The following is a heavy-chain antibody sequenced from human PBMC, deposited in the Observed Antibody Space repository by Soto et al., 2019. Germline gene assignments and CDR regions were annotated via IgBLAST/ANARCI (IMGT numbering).Heavy chain of an antibody. J-gene: IGHJ4*02. Sequence: GGSLRLSCAASGLIFSDYAMSWVRQAPGKGLECVACISGSGGDTFYADSVKGRFTISRDNSKDTLSLHMNSLRVDDTAVYFCTKDRFGIVGPVDYWGQGTLVTVSS. CDR2: ISGSGGDT. CDR1: GLIFSDYA. V-gene: IGHV3-23*01. CDR3: TKDRFGIVGPVDY. D-gene: IGHD1-26*01.